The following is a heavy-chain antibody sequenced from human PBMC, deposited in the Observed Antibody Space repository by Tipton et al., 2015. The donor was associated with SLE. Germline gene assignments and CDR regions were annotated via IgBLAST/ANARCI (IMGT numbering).Heavy chain of an antibody. D-gene: IGHD6-13*01. Sequence: AGLVKPSETLSLTCAVYGGSFSGYYWSWIRQPPGKGLEWIGEINHSGSTNYNPSLKSRVTISVDTSKNQFSLKLSSVTAADTAVYYCATSIAAAGTGWFDPWGQGTLVTASS. CDR1: GGSFSGYY. CDR3: ATSIAAAGTGWFDP. J-gene: IGHJ5*02. CDR2: INHSGST. V-gene: IGHV4-34*01.